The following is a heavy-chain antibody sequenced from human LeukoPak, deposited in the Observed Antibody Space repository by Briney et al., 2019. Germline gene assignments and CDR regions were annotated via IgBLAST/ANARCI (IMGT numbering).Heavy chain of an antibody. CDR2: IYHSGST. CDR1: GGSISSGGYY. V-gene: IGHV4-39*07. CDR3: ARLVGATQLRRYYYYGMDV. Sequence: SETLSLTCTVSGGSISSGGYYWSWIRQHPGKGLEWIGSIYHSGSTYYDPSLKSRVTISVDTSKNQFSLKLSSVTAADTAVYYCARLVGATQLRRYYYYGMDVWGQGTTVTVSS. D-gene: IGHD1-26*01. J-gene: IGHJ6*02.